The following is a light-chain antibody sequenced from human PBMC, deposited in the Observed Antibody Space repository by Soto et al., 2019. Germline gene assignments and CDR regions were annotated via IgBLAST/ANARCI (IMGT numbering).Light chain of an antibody. V-gene: IGLV2-11*01. CDR3: CSYAGSHFL. J-gene: IGLJ3*02. CDR2: DVS. Sequence: QSALTQPRSVSGSPGQSVTISCTGTSSDVGGYNYVSWYQQHPGKAPKLMIYDVSQRPSGVPDRLSGSKSGNTASLTISGLQDEDEADYYCCSYAGSHFLFGGGTKLTVL. CDR1: SSDVGGYNY.